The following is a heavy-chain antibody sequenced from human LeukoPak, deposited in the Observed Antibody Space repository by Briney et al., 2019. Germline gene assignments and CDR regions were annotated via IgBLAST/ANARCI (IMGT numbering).Heavy chain of an antibody. CDR2: IYYSGST. V-gene: IGHV4-39*01. Sequence: SETLSLTCTVSGGSISSSSYYWSWIRQPPGKGLEWIGSIYYSGSTYYNPSLKSRVTISVDTSKNQFSLKLSSVTAADTAVYYCARLVDSGYYFDYWGQGTLVTVSS. D-gene: IGHD3-10*01. J-gene: IGHJ4*02. CDR3: ARLVDSGYYFDY. CDR1: GGSISSSSYY.